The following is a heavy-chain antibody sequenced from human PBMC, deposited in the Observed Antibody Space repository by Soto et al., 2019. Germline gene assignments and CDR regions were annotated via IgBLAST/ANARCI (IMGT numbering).Heavy chain of an antibody. V-gene: IGHV3-23*01. CDR3: AKGPQSSGWHYFDY. Sequence: GGSLRLSCAASGFTLSSCAMSWVRQAPGKGLEWVSTISGSGGNTYYADSVKGRFTISRDSSENTLYLQMISLRAEDMAIYYCAKGPQSSGWHYFDYWGQGTLVTVSS. J-gene: IGHJ4*02. D-gene: IGHD6-19*01. CDR1: GFTLSSCA. CDR2: ISGSGGNT.